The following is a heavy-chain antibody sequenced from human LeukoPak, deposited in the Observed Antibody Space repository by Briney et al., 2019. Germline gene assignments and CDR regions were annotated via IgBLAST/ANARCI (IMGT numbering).Heavy chain of an antibody. Sequence: GGSLRLSCAASGFTLSGFTKNWVRHVPGRGLEWVSAISRGSSRIFYADSVRGRFTISRDDAENSLYLHMNSLRAEDTATYYYLRSPNNANFPNWLDPWGQGIPVTVSS. CDR2: ISRGSSRI. D-gene: IGHD4/OR15-4a*01. CDR1: GFTLSGFT. V-gene: IGHV3-21*01. CDR3: LRSPNNANFPNWLDP. J-gene: IGHJ5*02.